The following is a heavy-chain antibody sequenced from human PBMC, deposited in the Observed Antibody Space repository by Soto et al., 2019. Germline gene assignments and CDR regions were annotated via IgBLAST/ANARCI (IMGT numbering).Heavy chain of an antibody. CDR1: EFTVSNNY. Sequence: PGGSLRLSCAPSEFTVSNNYMNWVRQAPGKGLEWVSIIYNDGSIFYADSVKGRFTISRDNSRNTLYLQMDSLRAEDTAVYYCARGLKARHDAFDIWGPGTMVTVSS. CDR2: IYNDGSI. CDR3: ARGLKARHDAFDI. D-gene: IGHD3-22*01. J-gene: IGHJ3*02. V-gene: IGHV3-53*01.